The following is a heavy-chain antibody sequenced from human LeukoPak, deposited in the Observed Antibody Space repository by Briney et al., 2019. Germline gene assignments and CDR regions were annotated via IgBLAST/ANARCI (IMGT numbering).Heavy chain of an antibody. CDR2: ISSSSSYI. Sequence: PGGSLRLSCAASGFTFSSYSMNWVRQAPGKGLEWGSSISSSSSYIYYADSVKGRFTISRDNAKNSLYLQMNSLRAEDTAVYYCARDLVAVADTYYYYYMDVWGKGTTVTVSS. CDR3: ARDLVAVADTYYYYYMDV. V-gene: IGHV3-21*01. CDR1: GFTFSSYS. D-gene: IGHD6-19*01. J-gene: IGHJ6*03.